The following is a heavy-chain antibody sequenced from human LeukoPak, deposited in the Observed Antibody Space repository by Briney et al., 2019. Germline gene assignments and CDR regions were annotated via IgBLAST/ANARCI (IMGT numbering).Heavy chain of an antibody. CDR3: ARVPDYYDSSGYYHIGFDY. D-gene: IGHD3-22*01. CDR1: GYTFTRYG. V-gene: IGHV1-18*01. J-gene: IGHJ4*02. CDR2: ISAYNDNT. Sequence: ASVKVSCKASGYTFTRYGISWVRQAPGQGLEWMGWISAYNDNTNYAQKLQGRVTMTTDTSTSTAYMELRSLISDDTAVYYCARVPDYYDSSGYYHIGFDYWGQGTLVTVSS.